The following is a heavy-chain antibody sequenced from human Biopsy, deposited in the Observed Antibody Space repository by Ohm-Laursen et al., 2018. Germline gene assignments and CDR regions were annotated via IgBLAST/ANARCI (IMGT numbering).Heavy chain of an antibody. J-gene: IGHJ3*01. D-gene: IGHD3-16*01. Sequence: GSLRLSCTASGFTFSSYEMNWVRQAPGKGLEWVSYISSSGSTIYYADSVKGRFTVSRVNSKNTVYLQMNSLSADDTAIYSCVKDGGQTAPYSFDVWGLGTMVTVSS. CDR2: ISSSGSTI. V-gene: IGHV3-48*03. CDR1: GFTFSSYE. CDR3: VKDGGQTAPYSFDV.